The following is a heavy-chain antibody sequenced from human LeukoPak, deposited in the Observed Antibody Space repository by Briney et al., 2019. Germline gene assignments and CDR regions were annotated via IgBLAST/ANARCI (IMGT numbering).Heavy chain of an antibody. D-gene: IGHD5-24*01. Sequence: PGGSLRLSCAASGFTFSSYAMHWVRQAPGKGLEYVSAISSNGGSTYYANSVKGRFTISRDNSKNTLYLQMGSLRAEDMAVYYCARVQSRDGVDYWGQGTLVTVSS. J-gene: IGHJ4*02. CDR2: ISSNGGST. V-gene: IGHV3-64*01. CDR3: ARVQSRDGVDY. CDR1: GFTFSSYA.